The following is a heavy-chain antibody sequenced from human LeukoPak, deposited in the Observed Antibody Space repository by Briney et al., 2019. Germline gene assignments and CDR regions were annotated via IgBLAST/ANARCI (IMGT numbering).Heavy chain of an antibody. CDR2: IYYSGST. V-gene: IGHV4-39*07. CDR3: ARDLYSSRTNDAFVI. J-gene: IGHJ3*02. CDR1: GGSIRSTSYY. Sequence: SETLSLTCTVSGGSIRSTSYYWGWIRQPPGNGLEWIGSIYYSGSTYYNPSLKSRVTISVDTSKNQFSLKLSSVTAADTAVYYCARDLYSSRTNDAFVIWGQGTMVTVSS. D-gene: IGHD6-13*01.